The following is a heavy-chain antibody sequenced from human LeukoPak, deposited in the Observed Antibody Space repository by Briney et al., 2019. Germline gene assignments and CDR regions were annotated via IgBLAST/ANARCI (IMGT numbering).Heavy chain of an antibody. D-gene: IGHD1-26*01. V-gene: IGHV3-21*01. CDR2: ISSSSSYI. Sequence: GSLRLSCAASGFTLSSYSMNWVRQAPGKGLEWVSSISSSSSYIYYADSVKGRFTISRDNAKNSLYLQMNSLRAEDTAVYYCAREVGAGDDAFDIWGQGTMVTVSS. J-gene: IGHJ3*02. CDR3: AREVGAGDDAFDI. CDR1: GFTLSSYS.